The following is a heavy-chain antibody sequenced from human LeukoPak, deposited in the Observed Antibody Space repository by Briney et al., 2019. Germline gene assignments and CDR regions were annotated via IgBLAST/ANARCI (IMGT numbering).Heavy chain of an antibody. D-gene: IGHD5-12*01. CDR2: INPNRGGT. J-gene: IGHJ4*02. CDR3: ARGYSRYDYFDY. CDR1: GYTFTGYY. Sequence: ASVKVSCKASGYTFTGYYMYWVRQAPGQGLEWRGWINPNRGGTNYAQKFQGWVTMTRDTSISQPYMDLSRLRSDDTAVYYCARGYSRYDYFDYWGQGTLVTVSS. V-gene: IGHV1-2*04.